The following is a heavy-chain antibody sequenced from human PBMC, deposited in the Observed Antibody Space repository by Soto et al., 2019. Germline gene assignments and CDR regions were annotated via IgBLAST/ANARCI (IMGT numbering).Heavy chain of an antibody. V-gene: IGHV1-18*01. Sequence: RASVKVSCKASGYTFTSYGISWVRQAPGQGLEWMGWISAYNGNTNYAQKLQGRVTMTTDTSTSTAYMELRSLRSDDTAVYYCARDQPGIAAAGPYYYYGMDVWGQGTTVTVSS. CDR3: ARDQPGIAAAGPYYYYGMDV. D-gene: IGHD6-13*01. CDR1: GYTFTSYG. J-gene: IGHJ6*02. CDR2: ISAYNGNT.